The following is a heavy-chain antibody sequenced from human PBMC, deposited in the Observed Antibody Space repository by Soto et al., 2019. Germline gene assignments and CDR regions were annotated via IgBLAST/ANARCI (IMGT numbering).Heavy chain of an antibody. CDR1: GYTFTSYA. Sequence: ASVKVSCKASGYTFTSYAMHWVRQAPGQRLEWMGWINAGNGNTKYSQKFQGRVTITRDTSASTAYMELSSLRSEDTAVYYCASEPLLSYDSSGYSYAVGFYFDCWGQGTLGTVSS. CDR2: INAGNGNT. J-gene: IGHJ4*02. CDR3: ASEPLLSYDSSGYSYAVGFYFDC. D-gene: IGHD3-22*01. V-gene: IGHV1-3*01.